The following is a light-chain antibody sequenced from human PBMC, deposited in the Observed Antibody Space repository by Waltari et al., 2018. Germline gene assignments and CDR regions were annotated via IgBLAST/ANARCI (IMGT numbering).Light chain of an antibody. Sequence: SYELTQPLPVSVALGQTARITCGGNNIGSKNVHWYQQKPGQAPVLVIYRDSNRPCGIPERFSGSNSGNTATLTISRAQAGDEADYYCQVWDSSTVVFGGGTKLTVL. V-gene: IGLV3-9*01. CDR2: RDS. CDR1: NIGSKN. J-gene: IGLJ2*01. CDR3: QVWDSSTVV.